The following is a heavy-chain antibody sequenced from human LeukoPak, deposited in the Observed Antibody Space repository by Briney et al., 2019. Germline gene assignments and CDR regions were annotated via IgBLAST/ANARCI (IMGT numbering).Heavy chain of an antibody. V-gene: IGHV4-38-2*02. Sequence: PSETLSLTCTVSGYSISNRYYWGWIRQPPGKGLEWIGEINHSGSTNYNPSLKSRVTISVDKSKNQFSLKLSSVTAADTAVYYCARDDYWGQGTLVTVSS. CDR1: GYSISNRYY. J-gene: IGHJ4*02. CDR2: INHSGST. CDR3: ARDDY.